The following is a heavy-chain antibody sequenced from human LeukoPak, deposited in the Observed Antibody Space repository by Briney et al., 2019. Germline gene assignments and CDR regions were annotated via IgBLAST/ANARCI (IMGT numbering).Heavy chain of an antibody. J-gene: IGHJ4*02. D-gene: IGHD1-26*01. Sequence: SVKVSCKASGGTFSSYAISWVRQAPGQGLEWMGRIIPILGIANYAQKFQGRVTITADKSTSTAYMELSSLRSEDTAVYYCAKGEPVAPVWEVDYWGQGTLVTVSS. CDR1: GGTFSSYA. CDR3: AKGEPVAPVWEVDY. CDR2: IIPILGIA. V-gene: IGHV1-69*04.